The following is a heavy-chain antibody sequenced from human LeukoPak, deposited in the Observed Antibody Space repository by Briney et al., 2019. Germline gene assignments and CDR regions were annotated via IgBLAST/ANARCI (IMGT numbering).Heavy chain of an antibody. Sequence: GGSLRLSCAASGFTFSSYAMSWVRQAPGNGLEWVSAISGSGGSTYYADSVKGRFTISRDNSKNTLYLQMNSLRAEDTAVYYCAKGGDSSGVVDGYYYYGMDVWGQGTTVTVSS. D-gene: IGHD6-19*01. V-gene: IGHV3-23*01. CDR1: GFTFSSYA. CDR2: ISGSGGST. J-gene: IGHJ6*02. CDR3: AKGGDSSGVVDGYYYYGMDV.